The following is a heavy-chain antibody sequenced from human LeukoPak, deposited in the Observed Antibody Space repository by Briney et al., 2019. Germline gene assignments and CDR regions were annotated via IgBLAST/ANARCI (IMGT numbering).Heavy chain of an antibody. V-gene: IGHV3-30*04. CDR1: GFTFSSYA. CDR2: ISYDGSNK. J-gene: IGHJ4*02. Sequence: GGSLRLSCAASGFTFSSYAMHWVRQAPGKGLEWVAVISYDGSNKDYADSVKGRFTISRDKSKNTLYLQMNSLRAEDTAAYYCARGEPGYSSSWSYWGQGTLVTVSS. D-gene: IGHD6-13*01. CDR3: ARGEPGYSSSWSY.